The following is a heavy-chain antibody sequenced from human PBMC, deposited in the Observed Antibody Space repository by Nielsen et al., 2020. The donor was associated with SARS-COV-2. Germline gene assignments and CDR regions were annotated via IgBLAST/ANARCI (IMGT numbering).Heavy chain of an antibody. Sequence: ASVKVSCKASGYTFTSYGISWVRQAPGQGLEWMGWISAYNGNTNYAQKFQGRVTMTRNTSISTAYMELSSLRSEDTAVYYCASEVGEQDYWGQGTLVTVSS. J-gene: IGHJ4*02. CDR2: ISAYNGNT. D-gene: IGHD3-16*01. V-gene: IGHV1-18*01. CDR3: ASEVGEQDY. CDR1: GYTFTSYG.